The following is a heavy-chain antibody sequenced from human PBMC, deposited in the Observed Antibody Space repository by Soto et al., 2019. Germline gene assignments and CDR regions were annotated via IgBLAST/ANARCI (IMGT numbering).Heavy chain of an antibody. CDR3: AHRRSGYYDS. CDR1: GFSLTETGMG. Sequence: QITLKESGPTLVKSTQTLTLTRTFSGFSLTETGMGVGWIRQPPGKALEWLALIYWDDDKRYSPSLKRGLTISKDASKIQVVLTKTNVDAVDTATYYCAHRRSGYYDSWGQGTLVTVSS. CDR2: IYWDDDK. J-gene: IGHJ4*02. V-gene: IGHV2-5*02.